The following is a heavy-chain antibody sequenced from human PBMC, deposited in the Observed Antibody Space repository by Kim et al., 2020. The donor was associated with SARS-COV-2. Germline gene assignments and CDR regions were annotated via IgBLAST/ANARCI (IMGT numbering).Heavy chain of an antibody. V-gene: IGHV4-39*01. D-gene: IGHD5-18*01. CDR1: GDSVTSANYY. Sequence: SETLSLTCTVTGDSVTSANYYWGWLRQPPGKGLEWIGSFYYRGNTYYNPSLKSRVTISVDTSKNQFSLKLSSVTAADTAVYFCASGRGYSYGIPFDFWG. CDR2: FYYRGNT. CDR3: ASGRGYSYGIPFDF. J-gene: IGHJ4*01.